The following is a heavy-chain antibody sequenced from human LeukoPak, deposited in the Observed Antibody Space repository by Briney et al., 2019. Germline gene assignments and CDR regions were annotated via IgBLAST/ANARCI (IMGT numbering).Heavy chain of an antibody. Sequence: SETLSLTCTVSGGSISSYYWSWIRQPPGKGLEWIGYIYYSGSTNYNPSLKSRVTISVDTSKNQFSLKVTSVTAADTAVYYCAGEGGGYCSGNSCFEYFQRWGQGTLVTVSS. CDR1: GGSISSYY. CDR2: IYYSGST. D-gene: IGHD2-2*01. J-gene: IGHJ1*01. CDR3: AGEGGGYCSGNSCFEYFQR. V-gene: IGHV4-59*12.